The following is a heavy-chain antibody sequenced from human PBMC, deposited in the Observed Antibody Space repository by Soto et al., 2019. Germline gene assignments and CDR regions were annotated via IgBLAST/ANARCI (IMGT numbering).Heavy chain of an antibody. D-gene: IGHD3-9*01. Sequence: SETLSLTCAVYGGSFSGYYWSWIRQPPGKGLEWIGEINHSGSTNYNPSLKSRVTISVDTSKNQFSLKLSSVTAADTAVYYCERGSGYDILTGYYKYYFDYWRQGPLVTV. CDR3: ERGSGYDILTGYYKYYFDY. CDR1: GGSFSGYY. J-gene: IGHJ4*02. V-gene: IGHV4-34*01. CDR2: INHSGST.